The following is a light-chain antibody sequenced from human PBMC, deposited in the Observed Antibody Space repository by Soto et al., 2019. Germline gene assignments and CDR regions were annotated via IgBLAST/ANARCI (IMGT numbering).Light chain of an antibody. CDR2: GAS. Sequence: EIVMTQSPATLSVSPGERATLSCRASQSVSSNLACYQQKPGQAPRLLIYGASTRATGIPARFSGSGSGTEFTLTISSLQSEDFAVYYCHQYNNWPPYTFGQGTKLEIK. CDR3: HQYNNWPPYT. J-gene: IGKJ2*01. CDR1: QSVSSN. V-gene: IGKV3-15*01.